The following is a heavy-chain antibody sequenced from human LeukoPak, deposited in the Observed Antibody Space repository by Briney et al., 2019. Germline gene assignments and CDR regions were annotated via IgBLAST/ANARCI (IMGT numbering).Heavy chain of an antibody. CDR2: IWYDGSNK. V-gene: IGHV3-33*01. D-gene: IGHD3-22*01. Sequence: GGSLRLSCAASGFTFSSYGMHWVRQAPGKGLEWVAVIWYDGSNKYYADSVKGRSTISRDNSKNTLYLQMNSLRAEDTAVYYCARDVGGDSSGYLLDYWGQGTLVTVSS. CDR1: GFTFSSYG. J-gene: IGHJ4*02. CDR3: ARDVGGDSSGYLLDY.